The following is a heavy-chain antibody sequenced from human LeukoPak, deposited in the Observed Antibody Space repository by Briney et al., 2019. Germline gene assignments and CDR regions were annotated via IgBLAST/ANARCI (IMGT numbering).Heavy chain of an antibody. CDR3: ARDYGGYYDSSGVRHDAFDI. J-gene: IGHJ3*02. CDR1: GFTFSTYS. CDR2: FSSVIISI. V-gene: IGHV3-21*01. D-gene: IGHD3-22*01. Sequence: GGSLRLSCAASGFTFSTYSLNWFGQAPGKGLGWVSSFSSVIISIYYAGSVKGRFTIYRDNAKNSLYLQMNSLRAEDTAVYYCARDYGGYYDSSGVRHDAFDIWGQGTMVTVSS.